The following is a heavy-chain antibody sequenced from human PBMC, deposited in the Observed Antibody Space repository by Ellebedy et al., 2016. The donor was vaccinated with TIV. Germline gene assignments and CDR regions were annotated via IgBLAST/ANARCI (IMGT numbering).Heavy chain of an antibody. CDR3: ASNYGYGVPVDF. Sequence: GESLKISCRGSGYKLTNYWICWVRQMPGKGLEWIGIIYPGDSNTMYSPSFQGQVTISADKSVSTAYLQWTSLKASDTALYFCASNYGYGVPVDFWGQGTLVIVSS. CDR2: IYPGDSNT. J-gene: IGHJ4*02. D-gene: IGHD5-18*01. V-gene: IGHV5-51*01. CDR1: GYKLTNYW.